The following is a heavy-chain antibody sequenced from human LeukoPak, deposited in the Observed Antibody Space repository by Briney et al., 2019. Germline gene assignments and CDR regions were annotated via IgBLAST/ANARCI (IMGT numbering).Heavy chain of an antibody. CDR1: GFTFGDYL. Sequence: PGRSLRLSCTASGFTFGDYLMSWFRQAPGKGLEWVSAISGSGGSTYYADSVKGRFTISRDNSKNTLYLQMNSLRAEDTAVYYCAKGAGDIVATTRPYYYYYYYMDVWGKGTTVTVSS. V-gene: IGHV3-23*01. J-gene: IGHJ6*03. CDR2: ISGSGGST. CDR3: AKGAGDIVATTRPYYYYYYYMDV. D-gene: IGHD5-12*01.